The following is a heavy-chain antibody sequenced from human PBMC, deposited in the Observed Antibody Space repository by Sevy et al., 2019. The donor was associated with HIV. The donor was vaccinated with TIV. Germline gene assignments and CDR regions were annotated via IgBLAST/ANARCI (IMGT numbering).Heavy chain of an antibody. CDR1: GFTFSDYY. CDR2: ISSSGNTI. Sequence: GGSLRLSCAASGFTFSDYYMSCIRQAPGKGLEWVSYISSSGNTIYYADSVKGRFTISRDNARNSLYLQMNSLSPEDTAVYYRARDHSGNDYWGQGTRVLVSS. J-gene: IGHJ4*02. V-gene: IGHV3-11*01. D-gene: IGHD2-15*01. CDR3: ARDHSGNDY.